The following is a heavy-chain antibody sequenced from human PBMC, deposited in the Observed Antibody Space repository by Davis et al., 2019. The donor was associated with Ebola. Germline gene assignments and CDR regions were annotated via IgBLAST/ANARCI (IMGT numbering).Heavy chain of an antibody. D-gene: IGHD1-26*01. CDR1: GYTFISYA. CDR2: INAGNGNT. V-gene: IGHV1-3*01. CDR3: ARDGIVGTTRTWGYYYYGMDV. J-gene: IGHJ6*02. Sequence: SVNVSRKASGYTFISYAMHWVRHAPGQRFEWMGWINAGNGNTKYSQKFQGRVTITRDTSASTAYMELSSLRSEDTAVYYCARDGIVGTTRTWGYYYYGMDVWGQGTTVTVSS.